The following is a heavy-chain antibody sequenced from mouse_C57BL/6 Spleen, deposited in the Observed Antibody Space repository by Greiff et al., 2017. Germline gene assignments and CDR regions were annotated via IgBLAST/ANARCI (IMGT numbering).Heavy chain of an antibody. D-gene: IGHD2-3*01. V-gene: IGHV1-80*01. CDR3: ARSAFYDYSDY. CDR2: IYPGDGDT. CDR1: GYAFSSYW. Sequence: QVHVKQSGAELVKPGASVKISCKASGYAFSSYWMNWVKQRPGKGLEWIGQIYPGDGDTNYNGKFKGKATLTADKSSSTAYMQLSSLTSEDSAVYFCARSAFYDYSDYWGQGTTLTVSS. J-gene: IGHJ2*01.